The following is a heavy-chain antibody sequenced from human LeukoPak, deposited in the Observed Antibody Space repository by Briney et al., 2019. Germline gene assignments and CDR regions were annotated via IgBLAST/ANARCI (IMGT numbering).Heavy chain of an antibody. V-gene: IGHV3-74*01. D-gene: IGHD3-3*01. Sequence: GGSLRLSCAASGFTFSSNWMHWVRQAPGKGLAWVSRINSDGSSTSYADSVKGRFTISSDKAENTLYLQMNSLRAEDMAVYYCAREGDFWSGYNFDYGGQGSRVTVSS. CDR1: GFTFSSNW. CDR2: INSDGSST. CDR3: AREGDFWSGYNFDY. J-gene: IGHJ4*02.